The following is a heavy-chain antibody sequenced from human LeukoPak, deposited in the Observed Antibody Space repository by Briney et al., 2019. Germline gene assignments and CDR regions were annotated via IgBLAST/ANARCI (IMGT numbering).Heavy chain of an antibody. J-gene: IGHJ4*02. CDR1: GFTFSSYA. CDR2: ISGSGGST. D-gene: IGHD3-22*01. V-gene: IGHV3-23*01. Sequence: GGSLRLSCAASGFTFSSYAMSWVRQAPGKGLEWVSAISGSGGSTYYADSVKGRFTISRDNSKNTLYLQMNSLRAEDTAVYYCAKGGLGYYDSSGSFDYWGQGTLVTASS. CDR3: AKGGLGYYDSSGSFDY.